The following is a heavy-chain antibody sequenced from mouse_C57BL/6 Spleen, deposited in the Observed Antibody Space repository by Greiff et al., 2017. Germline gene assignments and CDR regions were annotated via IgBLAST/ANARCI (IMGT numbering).Heavy chain of an antibody. CDR2: IYPGSGST. V-gene: IGHV1-55*01. Sequence: VQLQQPGAELVKPGASVKMSCKASGYTFTSYWITWVKQRPGQGLEWIGDIYPGSGSTNYNEKFKSKATLTVDTSSSTAYMQLSSLTSEDSAVYYCARRITTEVGVYFGYWGKGTTLTVSS. CDR3: ARRITTEVGVYFGY. D-gene: IGHD1-1*01. J-gene: IGHJ2*01. CDR1: GYTFTSYW.